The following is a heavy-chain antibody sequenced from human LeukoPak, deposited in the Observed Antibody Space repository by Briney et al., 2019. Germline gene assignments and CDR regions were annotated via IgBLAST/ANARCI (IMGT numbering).Heavy chain of an antibody. D-gene: IGHD3-10*01. CDR1: GFTFSSYS. Sequence: GGSLRLSCAASGFTFSSYSMDWVRQAPGRGLEWVSYISSSSGTIYYADSVKGRFTTYRDNAKNSLYLQMNSLRAEDTAVYYCARGRINDRSDDWFDPWGQGTLVTVSS. CDR3: ARGRINDRSDDWFDP. V-gene: IGHV3-48*04. J-gene: IGHJ5*02. CDR2: ISSSSGTI.